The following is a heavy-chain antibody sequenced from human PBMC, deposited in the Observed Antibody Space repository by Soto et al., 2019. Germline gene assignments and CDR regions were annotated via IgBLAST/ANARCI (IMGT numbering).Heavy chain of an antibody. CDR1: GFTFTSYA. J-gene: IGHJ4*02. Sequence: EVQLLESGGGLVQPVGSLRLSCAASGFTFTSYAMNWVRLAPGKGLEWVSAISGTGYNTYYADSVKGRFTISRDNTKNTLYLQMNSLRAEDTAVYYCAKAGFSSSWSPTYFDYWGQGTLVTVSS. CDR3: AKAGFSSSWSPTYFDY. V-gene: IGHV3-23*01. D-gene: IGHD6-13*01. CDR2: ISGTGYNT.